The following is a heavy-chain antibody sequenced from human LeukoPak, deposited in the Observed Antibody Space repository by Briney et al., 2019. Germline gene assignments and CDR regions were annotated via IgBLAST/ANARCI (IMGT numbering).Heavy chain of an antibody. D-gene: IGHD6-19*01. J-gene: IGHJ4*02. V-gene: IGHV4-59*01. Sequence: PSETLSLTCTVSGGSISSYYWSWIRQPPGKGLEWIGYIYYSGTTNYNPSLKSRVTISVATSKNRFSLNLSSVTAADTAVYYCARGGGGEYSSGWYDYWGQGTLVTVSS. CDR1: GGSISSYY. CDR2: IYYSGTT. CDR3: ARGGGGEYSSGWYDY.